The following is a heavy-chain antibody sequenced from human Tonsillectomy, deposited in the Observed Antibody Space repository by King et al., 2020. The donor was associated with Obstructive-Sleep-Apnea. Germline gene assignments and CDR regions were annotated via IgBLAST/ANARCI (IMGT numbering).Heavy chain of an antibody. CDR1: GFSLSTSGMC. D-gene: IGHD1-26*01. J-gene: IGHJ4*02. CDR3: ARKWGGQTSGSYPYYFDY. Sequence: VTLKESGPALVKPTQTLTLTCTFSGFSLSTSGMCVSWIRQPPGKALEWLALIDWDDDKYYSTSLKTRLTISKETSKNQVVLTMTNMDPVDTTTYYCARKWGGQTSGSYPYYFDYWGQGTLVTVSS. CDR2: IDWDDDK. V-gene: IGHV2-70*01.